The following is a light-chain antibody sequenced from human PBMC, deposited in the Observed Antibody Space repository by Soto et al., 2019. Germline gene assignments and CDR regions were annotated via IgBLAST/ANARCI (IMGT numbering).Light chain of an antibody. CDR1: QSISSSY. CDR3: QQYGSSPRT. Sequence: EIVLTQSPGTLSLSPGERATLSCRASQSISSSYLAWYQQKPGQAPRLLVYGASIRATGIPDRFSGSGSGTDFTLTISRLEPEDFGVYYCQQYGSSPRTFGQGTKVEIK. J-gene: IGKJ1*01. CDR2: GAS. V-gene: IGKV3-20*01.